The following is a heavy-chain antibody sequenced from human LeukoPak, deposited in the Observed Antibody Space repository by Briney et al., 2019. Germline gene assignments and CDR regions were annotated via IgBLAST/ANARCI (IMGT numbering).Heavy chain of an antibody. D-gene: IGHD2-15*01. J-gene: IGHJ4*02. CDR2: IYYSGST. CDR3: ASTSGYCSGGNCYSAFDY. CDR1: GGSVSTYY. Sequence: SETLSLTCTVSGGSVSTYYWNWIRQPPGKGLEWIGYIYYSGSTNYNPPLKSRLTISVETSNNQFSLKLSSVTAADTAVYYCASTSGYCSGGNCYSAFDYWGQGTLVSVSS. V-gene: IGHV4-59*02.